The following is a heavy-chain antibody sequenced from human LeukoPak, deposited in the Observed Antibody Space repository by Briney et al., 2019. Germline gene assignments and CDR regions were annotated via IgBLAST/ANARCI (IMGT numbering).Heavy chain of an antibody. Sequence: SVKVSCKASGGTFRSYAISWVRQAPGQGLEWMGRIIPNFGIANYAQKFQGRVTITADKSTSTAYMELSSLRSEDTAVYYCARKYYYDSSGYSPHAFDIWGQGTMVTVSS. V-gene: IGHV1-69*04. J-gene: IGHJ3*02. D-gene: IGHD3-22*01. CDR2: IIPNFGIA. CDR1: GGTFRSYA. CDR3: ARKYYYDSSGYSPHAFDI.